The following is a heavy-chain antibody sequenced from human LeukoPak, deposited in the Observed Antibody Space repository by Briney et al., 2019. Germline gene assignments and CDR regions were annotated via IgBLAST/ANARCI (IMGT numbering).Heavy chain of an antibody. J-gene: IGHJ1*01. CDR1: GYTFTGYY. Sequence: ASVKVSCKASGYTFTGYYMHWVRQAPGQGLEWMGWINPNSGGTNYAQKFQGRVTMTRDTSISTAYMELSRLRSDDTAVYYCARDSIPRSIVVVTATLFQHWGQGTLATVSS. D-gene: IGHD2-21*02. CDR3: ARDSIPRSIVVVTATLFQH. CDR2: INPNSGGT. V-gene: IGHV1-2*02.